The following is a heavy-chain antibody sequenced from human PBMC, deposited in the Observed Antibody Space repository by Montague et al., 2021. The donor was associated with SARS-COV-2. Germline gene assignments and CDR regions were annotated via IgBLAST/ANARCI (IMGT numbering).Heavy chain of an antibody. J-gene: IGHJ4*02. CDR2: RDQNAAT. V-gene: IGHV4-38-2*02. CDR1: GFSISSGYY. Sequence: SETLSLTCSVSGFSISSGYYWCWIRHTPGKVLEWIGSRDQNAATXXSPSRSRPVTILLDTSKNQFSLIMTSVTAADTAVYYCARSGLGIFAVSYFDSWGQGSLVIVSS. CDR3: ARSGLGIFAVSYFDS. D-gene: IGHD3-9*01.